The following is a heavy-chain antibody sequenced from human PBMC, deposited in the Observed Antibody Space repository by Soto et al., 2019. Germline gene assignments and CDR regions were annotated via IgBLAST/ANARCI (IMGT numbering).Heavy chain of an antibody. CDR1: GFTFSSYA. V-gene: IGHV3-48*04. D-gene: IGHD6-19*01. CDR2: IGESGTPT. CDR3: ARDSSPYSGAWYDAMDF. J-gene: IGHJ3*01. Sequence: GGSLRLSCAASGFTFSSYAMKWVRQAPGRGLEWVSLIGESGTPTYYADSVKGRFTISRDNAKNSLFLQMNSLRAEDTAVYYCARDSSPYSGAWYDAMDFWGRGTLVTVSS.